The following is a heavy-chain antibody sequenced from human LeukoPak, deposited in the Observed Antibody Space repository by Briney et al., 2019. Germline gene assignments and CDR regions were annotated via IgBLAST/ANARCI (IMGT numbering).Heavy chain of an antibody. CDR2: ISAYNGNT. D-gene: IGHD2-2*01. CDR1: GYTFTSYG. J-gene: IGHJ4*02. CDR3: ARVDIVVVPTAFDY. V-gene: IGHV1-18*01. Sequence: GASVKVSCKASGYTFTSYGISWVRQAPGQGLEWMGWISAYNGNTNYAQKLQGGVTMTTDTSTSTAYMELRSLRSDDTAVYYCARVDIVVVPTAFDYWGQGTLVTVSS.